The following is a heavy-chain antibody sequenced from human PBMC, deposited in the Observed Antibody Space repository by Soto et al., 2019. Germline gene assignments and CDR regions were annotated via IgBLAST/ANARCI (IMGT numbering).Heavy chain of an antibody. Sequence: QVQLVESGGGVLQPGRSLRLSCAASGFTFSSYGVHWVRQAPGKGLEWVAVISYDGNKKYYSDSAKGRFTISRVNSKNTLYLQMNRLRCEDTAVYYCAKDEVRVEVLPRGYYGIDVWGQGTTVTASS. CDR2: ISYDGNKK. J-gene: IGHJ6*02. CDR3: AKDEVRVEVLPRGYYGIDV. D-gene: IGHD3-10*01. CDR1: GFTFSSYG. V-gene: IGHV3-30*18.